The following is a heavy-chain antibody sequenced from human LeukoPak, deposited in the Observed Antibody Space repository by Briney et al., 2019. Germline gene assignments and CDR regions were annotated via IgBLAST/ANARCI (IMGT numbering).Heavy chain of an antibody. J-gene: IGHJ6*03. V-gene: IGHV4-59*01. CDR3: ARGRVSSSSWYSTYYYYFYMDV. Sequence: SETLSLTCSVSDDSISIYYWSWIRQPPGKGLEWIGYIDHTGSTNYNPSLYSLVTISRDTSKNACSLQLSSVTAADTAVYFCARGRVSSSSWYSTYYYYFYMDVWGKGTTVTVSS. CDR1: DDSISIYY. CDR2: IDHTGST. D-gene: IGHD6-13*01.